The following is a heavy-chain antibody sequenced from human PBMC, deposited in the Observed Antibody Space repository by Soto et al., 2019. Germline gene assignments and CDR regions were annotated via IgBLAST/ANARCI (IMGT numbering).Heavy chain of an antibody. V-gene: IGHV1-69*13. CDR3: ARHLYDYVWGSYRH. Sequence: GASVKVSCKSSGYIFKNYAVTWLRQAPGQGLEWMGGIIPVFGTPDYSLKFRDRVTITADESTSTVYMELRSLTSEDTAVYYCARHLYDYVWGSYRHWGQGTLVTVSS. D-gene: IGHD3-16*02. CDR2: IIPVFGTP. J-gene: IGHJ4*02. CDR1: GYIFKNYA.